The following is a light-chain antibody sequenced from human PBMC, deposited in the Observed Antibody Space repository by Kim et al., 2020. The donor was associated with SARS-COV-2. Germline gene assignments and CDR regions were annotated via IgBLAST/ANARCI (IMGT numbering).Light chain of an antibody. CDR2: QDS. CDR3: QAWDSSTTV. Sequence: VPPGQTASITCSGDKLGDKYACWYQQKPGQSPVLVIYQDSKRPSGIPERFSGSNSGNTATLTISGTQAMDEADYYCQAWDSSTTVFGGGTQLTVL. CDR1: KLGDKY. V-gene: IGLV3-1*01. J-gene: IGLJ2*01.